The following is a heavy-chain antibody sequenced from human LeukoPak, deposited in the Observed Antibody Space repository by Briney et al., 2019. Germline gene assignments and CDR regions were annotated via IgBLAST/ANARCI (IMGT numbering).Heavy chain of an antibody. CDR2: IIPIVGTA. V-gene: IGHV1-69*05. D-gene: IGHD5-24*01. CDR1: GGPFSSYG. CDR3: ARGGVEMATRDGVAFDI. J-gene: IGHJ3*02. Sequence: GSSVKVSFKASGGPFSSYGISWVRRAPGQGLEWMGRIIPIVGTANYAQKFQGRVTITTDESTSTAYMELSSLRSEDTAVYYCARGGVEMATRDGVAFDIWGQGTMVTVSS.